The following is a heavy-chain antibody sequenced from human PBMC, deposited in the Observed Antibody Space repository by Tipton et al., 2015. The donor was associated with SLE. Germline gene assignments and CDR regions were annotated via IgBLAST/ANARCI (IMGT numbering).Heavy chain of an antibody. CDR3: ATASGSSGAYFDP. J-gene: IGHJ5*02. Sequence: TLSLTCTVTGDSMSSDYWSWIRQPPGKGLEWIGYIHNSGGANYSPSLKSRITISRDTSNNQFSLNLRSVTAADTAIYYCATASGSSGAYFDPWGQGILVTVSS. CDR1: GDSMSSDY. D-gene: IGHD6-25*01. V-gene: IGHV4-59*01. CDR2: IHNSGGA.